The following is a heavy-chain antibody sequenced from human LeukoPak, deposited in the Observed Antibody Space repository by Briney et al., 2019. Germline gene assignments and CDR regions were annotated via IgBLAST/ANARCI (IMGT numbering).Heavy chain of an antibody. CDR3: AREVRMTTVTNYFDY. Sequence: PSETLSLTCAVYGGSFSGYYWSWIRQPPGKGLEWIGEINHSGSTNYNPSLKSRVAISVDTSKNQFSLKLSSVTAADTAVYYCAREVRMTTVTNYFDYWGQGTLVTVSS. V-gene: IGHV4-34*01. CDR1: GGSFSGYY. CDR2: INHSGST. D-gene: IGHD4-4*01. J-gene: IGHJ4*02.